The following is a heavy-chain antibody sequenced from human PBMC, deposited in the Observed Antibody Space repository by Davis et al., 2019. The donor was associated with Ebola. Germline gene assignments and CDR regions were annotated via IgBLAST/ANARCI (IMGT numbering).Heavy chain of an antibody. D-gene: IGHD6-13*01. CDR2: INHSGST. CDR1: GGSFSGYY. V-gene: IGHV4-34*01. CDR3: ARGHSSSWGYYYYGMDV. J-gene: IGHJ6*02. Sequence: SETLSLTCAVYGGSFSGYYWSWIRQPPGKGLEWIGEINHSGSTNYNPSLKSRVTISVDTSKNQFSLKLSSETAADTAVYYCARGHSSSWGYYYYGMDVWGQGTTVTVSS.